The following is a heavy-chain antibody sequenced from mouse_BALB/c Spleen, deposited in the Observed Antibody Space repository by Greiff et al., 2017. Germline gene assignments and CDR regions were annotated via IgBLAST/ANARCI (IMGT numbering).Heavy chain of an antibody. CDR2: ISSGSSTI. CDR3: AKEVIYYGNYDAMDY. V-gene: IGHV5-17*02. Sequence: EVKLMESGGGLVQPGGSRKLSCAASGFTFSSFGMHWVRQAPEKGLEWVAYISSGSSTIYYADTVKGRFTISRDNPKNTLFLQMTSLRSEDTAMYYCAKEVIYYGNYDAMDYWGQGTSVTVSS. D-gene: IGHD2-1*01. CDR1: GFTFSSFG. J-gene: IGHJ4*01.